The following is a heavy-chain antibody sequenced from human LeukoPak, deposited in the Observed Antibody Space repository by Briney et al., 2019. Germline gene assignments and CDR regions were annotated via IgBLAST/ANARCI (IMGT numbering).Heavy chain of an antibody. V-gene: IGHV3-23*01. CDR2: ISGGGGNT. CDR1: GFTFSNYG. D-gene: IGHD2/OR15-2a*01. J-gene: IGHJ4*02. Sequence: GGSLRLSCAASGFTFSNYGMSWVHQAPGKGLEWVSTISGGGGNTYYTDSVKGRFTISRDNSKNTLYLQMNNLRAEDTAVYYCAISTPPVVSTFDYWGQGTLVTVSS. CDR3: AISTPPVVSTFDY.